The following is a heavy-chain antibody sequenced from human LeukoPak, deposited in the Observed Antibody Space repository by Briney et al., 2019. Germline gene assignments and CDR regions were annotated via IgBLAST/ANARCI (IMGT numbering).Heavy chain of an antibody. V-gene: IGHV4-39*07. CDR2: IYYSGST. J-gene: IGHJ5*02. CDR1: GGSIGSTSYY. CDR3: ARAMKAYDFWSGYYTGIWFDP. Sequence: PSETLSLTCTVSGGSIGSTSYYWAWIRQPPGKGLEWIGSIYYSGSTYHNPSLKSRVTISVDTSKNQFSLKLSSVTAADTAVYYCARAMKAYDFWSGYYTGIWFDPWGQGTLVTVSS. D-gene: IGHD3-3*01.